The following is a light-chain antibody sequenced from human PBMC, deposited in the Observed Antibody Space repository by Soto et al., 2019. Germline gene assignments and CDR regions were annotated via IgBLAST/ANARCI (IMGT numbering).Light chain of an antibody. J-gene: IGKJ1*01. Sequence: DIQMTQSPSSLSASVGDRVIMTCRASETVYNFVNWYQQKGGKAPRLLIYAAVNSQSGVPSRFSGSGSGTEFTLTISSLQPEDFATYYCQQSNSFPRTFCQGTKVDVK. CDR1: ETVYNF. CDR2: AAV. CDR3: QQSNSFPRT. V-gene: IGKV1-39*01.